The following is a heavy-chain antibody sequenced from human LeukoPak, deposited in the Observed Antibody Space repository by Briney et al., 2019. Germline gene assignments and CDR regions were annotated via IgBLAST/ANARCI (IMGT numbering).Heavy chain of an antibody. CDR3: ARDHGDYNYYYYYMDV. J-gene: IGHJ6*03. Sequence: SETLSLTCTVSGYSISSGYYWGWIRQPPGKGLEWIGSIYHSGSTYYNPSLKSRVTISVDTSKNQFTLKLSSVTAADTAVYYCARDHGDYNYYYYYMDVWGKGTTVTVSS. V-gene: IGHV4-38-2*02. CDR1: GYSISSGYY. CDR2: IYHSGST. D-gene: IGHD4-17*01.